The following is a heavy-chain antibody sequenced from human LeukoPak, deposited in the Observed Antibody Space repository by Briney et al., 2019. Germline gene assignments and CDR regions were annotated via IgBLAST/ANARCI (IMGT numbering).Heavy chain of an antibody. CDR1: DGSISSSSYY. CDR3: ARRPREVPAAPGYFDY. Sequence: TASETLSLTCTVSDGSISSSSYYWGWIRQPPGKGLEWIGSIYYSGSTYYNPSLKSRVTISVDTSKNQFSLKLSSVTAADTAEYYCARRPREVPAAPGYFDYWGQGTLVTVSS. CDR2: IYYSGST. D-gene: IGHD2-2*01. J-gene: IGHJ4*02. V-gene: IGHV4-39*01.